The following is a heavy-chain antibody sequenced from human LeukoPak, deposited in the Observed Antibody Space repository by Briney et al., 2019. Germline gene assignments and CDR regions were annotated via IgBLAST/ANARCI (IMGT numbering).Heavy chain of an antibody. V-gene: IGHV3-7*05. D-gene: IGHD6-13*01. J-gene: IGHJ4*02. CDR3: ARILAFSGSWGYFDY. CDR2: IKRDGNEK. Sequence: GGSLRLSCEASGFTFSIYWMSWVRQAPGKGLEWVANIKRDGNEKFYVDSVKGRFTISRDDANNSLYLQMNGLRAEDTAVYYYARILAFSGSWGYFDYWGQGALVTVSS. CDR1: GFTFSIYW.